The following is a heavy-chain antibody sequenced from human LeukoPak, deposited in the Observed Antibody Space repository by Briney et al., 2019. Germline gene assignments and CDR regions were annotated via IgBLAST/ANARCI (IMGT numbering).Heavy chain of an antibody. CDR2: MNPNSGNT. D-gene: IGHD2-15*01. CDR1: GYTFTSYD. CDR3: SRAIVFRRARPPGY. Sequence: ASVKVSCKASGYTFTSYDINWVRQATGQGLEWMGWMNPNSGNTGYAQKFQGRVTMTRNTSISTAYMELSSLRSEDKAVYYCSRAIVFRRARPPGYWGQGTLVTVSS. V-gene: IGHV1-8*01. J-gene: IGHJ4*02.